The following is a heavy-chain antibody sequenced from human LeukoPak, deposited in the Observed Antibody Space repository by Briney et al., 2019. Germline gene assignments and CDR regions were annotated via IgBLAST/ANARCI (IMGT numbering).Heavy chain of an antibody. CDR2: IKHDGSEE. CDR3: ATEKFDY. V-gene: IGHV3-7*01. CDR1: GFTFSNYW. J-gene: IGHJ4*02. Sequence: PGGSLRLSCAASGFTFSNYWMSWVRQAPGRGLEWVAHIKHDGSEEYYVDSMKGRFTVSRDNARNSLYLLMNSLRAEDTAVYYCATEKFDYWGQGTLVTVSS.